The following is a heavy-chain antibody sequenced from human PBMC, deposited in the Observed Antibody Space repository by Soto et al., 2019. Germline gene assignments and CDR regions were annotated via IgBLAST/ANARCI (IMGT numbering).Heavy chain of an antibody. CDR2: ISAYNGNT. CDR1: GYTFTSYG. J-gene: IGHJ6*02. Sequence: ASVKVSCKASGYTFTSYGISWVRQAPGQGLEWMGCISAYNGNTNYAQKLQSRVTITADESTTTTYMELSSLRSEDTAIYYCARDKDRLQLGGNYYYIMDVWGQGTTVTVSS. D-gene: IGHD1-1*01. CDR3: ARDKDRLQLGGNYYYIMDV. V-gene: IGHV1-18*01.